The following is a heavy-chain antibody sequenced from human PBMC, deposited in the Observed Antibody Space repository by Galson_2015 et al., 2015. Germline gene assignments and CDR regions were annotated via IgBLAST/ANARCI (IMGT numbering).Heavy chain of an antibody. D-gene: IGHD6-19*01. CDR3: ARDLGAVADTGYYYGMDV. CDR1: GFTVSSNY. CDR2: IYSGGST. Sequence: SLRLSCAASGFTVSSNYMSWVRQAPGKGLEWVSVIYSGGSTYYADSVKGRFTISRDNSKNTLYLQMNSLRAEDTAVYYCARDLGAVADTGYYYGMDVWGQGTTVTVSS. V-gene: IGHV3-53*01. J-gene: IGHJ6*02.